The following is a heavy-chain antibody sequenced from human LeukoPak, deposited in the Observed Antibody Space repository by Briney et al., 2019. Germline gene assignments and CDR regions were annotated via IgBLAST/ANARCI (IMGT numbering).Heavy chain of an antibody. D-gene: IGHD6-19*01. V-gene: IGHV3-23*01. J-gene: IGHJ4*02. CDR3: ARSWYSSGPLGY. Sequence: GGSLRLSCAASGFTFSKYVMHWVRQAPGKGLEWVSTISSSGGSTYYADSVKGRFTISRDNSKNTLYLQMNSLRAEDTAVYYCARSWYSSGPLGYWGQGTLVTVYS. CDR1: GFTFSKYV. CDR2: ISSSGGST.